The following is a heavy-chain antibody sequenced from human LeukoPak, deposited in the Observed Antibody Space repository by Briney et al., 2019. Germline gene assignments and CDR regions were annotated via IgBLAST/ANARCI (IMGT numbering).Heavy chain of an antibody. CDR2: THFSGTT. V-gene: IGHV4-39*07. CDR1: GVSTSSRSYF. Sequence: PSETLSLTCTVSGVSTSSRSYFWGWIRQSPGKGLEWIGSTHFSGTTYYNPSLKSRVTISLDASRNEFSLKLTSVTAADTAVYYCARDRTRGSYYSDDAFDIWGQGTMVTVSS. D-gene: IGHD1-26*01. CDR3: ARDRTRGSYYSDDAFDI. J-gene: IGHJ3*02.